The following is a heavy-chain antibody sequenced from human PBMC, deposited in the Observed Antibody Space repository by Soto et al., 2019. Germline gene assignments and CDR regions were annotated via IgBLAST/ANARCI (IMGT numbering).Heavy chain of an antibody. Sequence: QVQLVQSGAEGKKPGSSVKVSCKASGGTFSSYAISWVRQAPGQGLEWMGGIIPIFGTANDAQKFQGRVTITADESTSTAYMELSSLRSEDMAVYYCARPLRDSSSSSWFDPWGQGTLVTVSS. J-gene: IGHJ5*02. CDR3: ARPLRDSSSSSWFDP. V-gene: IGHV1-69*01. CDR2: IIPIFGTA. D-gene: IGHD6-6*01. CDR1: GGTFSSYA.